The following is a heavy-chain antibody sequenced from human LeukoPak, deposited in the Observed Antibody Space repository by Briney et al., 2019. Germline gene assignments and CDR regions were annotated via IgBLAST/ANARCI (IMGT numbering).Heavy chain of an antibody. CDR1: GFTFSSYW. CDR2: IKQDGSEK. D-gene: IGHD6-13*01. CDR3: ARAPGGSSWYYFDY. Sequence: GSLRLSCAASGFTFSSYWMSWVRQAPGKGLEWVANIKQDGSEKYYVDSVKGRFTISRDNSKNTLYLQMNGLRTEDTAVYYCARAPGGSSWYYFDYWGQGTLVTVSS. V-gene: IGHV3-7*01. J-gene: IGHJ4*02.